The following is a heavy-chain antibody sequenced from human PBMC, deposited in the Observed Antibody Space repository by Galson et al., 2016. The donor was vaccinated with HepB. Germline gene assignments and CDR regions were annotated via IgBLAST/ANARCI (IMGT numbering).Heavy chain of an antibody. CDR2: INWNGDST. CDR3: ARIRYFEWSGDY. CDR1: GSTFEEYG. J-gene: IGHJ4*02. D-gene: IGHD3-9*01. V-gene: IGHV3-20*04. Sequence: SLRLSCAASGSTFEEYGMSWVRQAPGKGLEWVSNINWNGDSTGYADSVKGRFTISRDNAKNSLYLQMNSLRAEDTALYYCARIRYFEWSGDYWGQGTLVTVSS.